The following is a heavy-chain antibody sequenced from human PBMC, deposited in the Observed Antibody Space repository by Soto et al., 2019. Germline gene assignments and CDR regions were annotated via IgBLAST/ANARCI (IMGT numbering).Heavy chain of an antibody. J-gene: IGHJ6*02. V-gene: IGHV1-69*12. CDR3: ASSITGTVSYYYGMDV. Sequence: QVQLVQSGAEVKKPGSSVKVSCKASGGTFSSYAISWVRQAPGQGLEWMGGIIPIFATADYAQKFQGRVTIXAAESTSTASMELSSLRSEDTAVYYCASSITGTVSYYYGMDVWGQGTTVTVSS. CDR1: GGTFSSYA. D-gene: IGHD1-20*01. CDR2: IIPIFATA.